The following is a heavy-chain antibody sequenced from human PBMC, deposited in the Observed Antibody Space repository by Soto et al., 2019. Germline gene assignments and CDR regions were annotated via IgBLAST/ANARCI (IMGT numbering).Heavy chain of an antibody. J-gene: IGHJ4*02. CDR1: GYTFTSYA. V-gene: IGHV1-3*01. D-gene: IGHD3-22*01. CDR3: ARDLDTSGHYDN. Sequence: ASVKVSCKASGYTFTSYAIHWVRQAPGQRLEWMGWINAGNGNTYYSQKFQGRVTITRDTSASTAYMELSSLRSEDTAVYYCARDLDTSGHYDNWGQGTLVTVSS. CDR2: INAGNGNT.